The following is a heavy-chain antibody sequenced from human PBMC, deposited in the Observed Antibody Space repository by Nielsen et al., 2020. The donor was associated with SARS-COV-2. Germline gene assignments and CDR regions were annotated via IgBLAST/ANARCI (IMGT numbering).Heavy chain of an antibody. CDR1: GFTFGNYA. J-gene: IGHJ4*02. D-gene: IGHD3-3*01. CDR2: IGGGGGRT. Sequence: GESLKISCVASGFTFGNYAMSWVRQAPGKGPEWVSAIGGGGGRTFYADSVKGRVTVSRDNSKNTLYLQMNSLRAEDTAVYYCARDNDFWSGYYLDYWGQGTLVTVSS. CDR3: ARDNDFWSGYYLDY. V-gene: IGHV3-23*01.